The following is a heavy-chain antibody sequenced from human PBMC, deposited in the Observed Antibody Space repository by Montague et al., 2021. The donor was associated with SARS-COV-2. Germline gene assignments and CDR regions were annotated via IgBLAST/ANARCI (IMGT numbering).Heavy chain of an antibody. Sequence: QSGAEVKKPGESLRISCKVSGYIFISHWITWVRQMPGKGLEWMGRIDPSDSYTNYSPPFQGHVSISVDKSISTAYLQWSSLKASDTAMYYCARRGRPYSGYTTGYFDYWGQGTLVTVSS. CDR1: GYIFISHW. J-gene: IGHJ4*02. D-gene: IGHD5-12*01. CDR2: IDPSDSYT. V-gene: IGHV5-10-1*01. CDR3: ARRGRPYSGYTTGYFDY.